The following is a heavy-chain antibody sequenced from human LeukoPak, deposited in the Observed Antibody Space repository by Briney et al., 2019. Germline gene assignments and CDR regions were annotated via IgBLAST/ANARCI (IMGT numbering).Heavy chain of an antibody. D-gene: IGHD3-10*01. CDR1: GFTFSSYW. J-gene: IGHJ3*02. Sequence: GGSLRLSCAASGFTFSSYWMHWVRQAPGKGLVWVSRINSDGGSTSYTDSVKGRFTISRDNAKNTLYLQMNSLRAEDTAVYYCARRSGAKDAFDIWGQGTKVTVSS. CDR3: ARRSGAKDAFDI. V-gene: IGHV3-74*01. CDR2: INSDGGST.